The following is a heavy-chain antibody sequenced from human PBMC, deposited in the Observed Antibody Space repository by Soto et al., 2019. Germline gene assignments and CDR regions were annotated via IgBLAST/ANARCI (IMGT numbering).Heavy chain of an antibody. CDR1: GFTFSNYA. V-gene: IGHV3-30*18. D-gene: IGHD1-1*01. J-gene: IGHJ4*02. CDR3: AKDKGVFNWATSYFDY. CDR2: TSYDGNNE. Sequence: AGGSLRLSCAASGFTFSNYAMHWFRQAPGKGLEWVALTSYDGNNEYYTDSVKGRFTTSRDNSKNTLFLQMNSPRPEDTAVYYCAKDKGVFNWATSYFDYWGQGALVTVSS.